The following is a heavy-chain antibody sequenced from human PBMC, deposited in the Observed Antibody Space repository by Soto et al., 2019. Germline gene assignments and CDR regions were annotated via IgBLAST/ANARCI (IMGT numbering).Heavy chain of an antibody. Sequence: QVQLMQSGTEVMKPGASVTVSCKAPGYTTADFGISWVRQAPGQGLEWMGWVSGNNGASNPAPKAQRRITMTLDTSTGVSYMALRSLRSDDTAIYYCVRDQKYFRVNGNWFDSWGQGTLVSVSS. CDR2: VSGNNGAS. CDR3: VRDQKYFRVNGNWFDS. D-gene: IGHD2-2*01. J-gene: IGHJ5*01. V-gene: IGHV1-18*04. CDR1: GYTTADFG.